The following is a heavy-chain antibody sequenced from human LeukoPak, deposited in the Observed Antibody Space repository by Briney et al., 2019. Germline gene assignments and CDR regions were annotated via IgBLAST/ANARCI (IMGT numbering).Heavy chain of an antibody. V-gene: IGHV4-4*07. Sequence: PSETLSLTCTVSGGSISSYYWSWIRQPAGKGLEWIGRIYTSGSTNYNPSLKSRVTMSVDTSKNQFSLKLSSVTAADTAVYYCAREIPPPGVQLLWFGESYYYYYMDVWGKGTTVTISS. CDR2: IYTSGST. CDR3: AREIPPPGVQLLWFGESYYYYYMDV. CDR1: GGSISSYY. D-gene: IGHD3-10*01. J-gene: IGHJ6*03.